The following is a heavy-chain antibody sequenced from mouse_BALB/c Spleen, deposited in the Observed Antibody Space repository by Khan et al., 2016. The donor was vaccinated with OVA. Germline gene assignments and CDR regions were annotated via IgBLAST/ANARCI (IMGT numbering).Heavy chain of an antibody. J-gene: IGHJ2*01. Sequence: QVQLQQPGAELVKAGASVKMSCKASGYTFTSYWMHWVKQRLGQGLEWFAETNPTNGRTYYNEKFKSKATLTVDKYSSTAYMLLSGPTFEDSAVYYSARIKKIVATYFDYWGQGTTLTVSS. CDR3: ARIKKIVATYFDY. D-gene: IGHD1-1*01. CDR2: TNPTNGRT. V-gene: IGHV1S81*02. CDR1: GYTFTSYW.